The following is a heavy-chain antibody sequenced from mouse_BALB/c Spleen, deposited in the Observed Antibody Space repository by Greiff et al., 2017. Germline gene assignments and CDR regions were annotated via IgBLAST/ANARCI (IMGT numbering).Heavy chain of an antibody. V-gene: IGHV5-12-1*01. Sequence: EVKLVESGGGLVKPGGSLKLSCAASGFAFSSYDMSWVRQTPEKRLEWVAYISSGGGSTYYPDTVKGRFTISRDNAKNTLYLQMSSLKSEDTAMYYCARWGTTDFDYWGQGTTLTVSS. J-gene: IGHJ2*01. D-gene: IGHD1-1*01. CDR2: ISSGGGST. CDR1: GFAFSSYD. CDR3: ARWGTTDFDY.